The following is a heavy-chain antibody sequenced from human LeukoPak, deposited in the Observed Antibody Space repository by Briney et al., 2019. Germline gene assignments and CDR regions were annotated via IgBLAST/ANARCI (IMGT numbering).Heavy chain of an antibody. D-gene: IGHD4-17*01. CDR3: ARDDNGDNWFDP. Sequence: ASVTVSCKASGYTFTNFYMHWVRQAPGQGGEWMGVINPSGGSTSYAQKFHGRVTMTRDTSTSTVYMELSSLRSEDTAVYYCARDDNGDNWFDPWGQGTLVTVSS. CDR1: GYTFTNFY. CDR2: INPSGGST. V-gene: IGHV1-46*01. J-gene: IGHJ5*02.